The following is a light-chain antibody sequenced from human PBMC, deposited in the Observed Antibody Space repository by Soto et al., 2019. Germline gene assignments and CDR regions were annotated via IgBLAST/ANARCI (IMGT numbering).Light chain of an antibody. CDR1: ESIANY. J-gene: IGKJ5*01. V-gene: IGKV1-39*01. Sequence: DVQMTQSSSSLSASVGDRVIITCQANESIANYLNWYQQKPGKAPNLLIYVASSLQSEVPSRFSGSGSGTDFTLTITSLQPEDFATYYCQQSYGTPITFGQGTRLEIK. CDR3: QQSYGTPIT. CDR2: VAS.